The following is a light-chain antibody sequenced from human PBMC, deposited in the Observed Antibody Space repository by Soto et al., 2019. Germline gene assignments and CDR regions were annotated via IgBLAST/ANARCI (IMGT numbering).Light chain of an antibody. V-gene: IGKV1-5*01. CDR3: QQYNSYSLT. Sequence: DIQMTQSPSTMSASVGDRVTITCRASQSISSWLAWYQQKPGKAPKLLIYDASSLESGVPSRFSGSGSGTEFTLTISSLQPDDFATYYCQQYNSYSLTFGGGTKVEIK. J-gene: IGKJ4*01. CDR1: QSISSW. CDR2: DAS.